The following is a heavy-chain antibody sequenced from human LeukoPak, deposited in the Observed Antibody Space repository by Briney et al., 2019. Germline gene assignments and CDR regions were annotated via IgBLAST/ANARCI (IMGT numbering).Heavy chain of an antibody. Sequence: PGRSLRLSCVASGFTLSSYAMHWVRQAPGKGLEWVAVISYDGSNRYYADSVKGRFTISRDNAKNSLYLQMNSLRAEDTAVYYCAREGGYSSSWYRDAFDIWGQGTMVTVSS. D-gene: IGHD6-13*01. CDR2: ISYDGSNR. J-gene: IGHJ3*02. V-gene: IGHV3-30*04. CDR1: GFTLSSYA. CDR3: AREGGYSSSWYRDAFDI.